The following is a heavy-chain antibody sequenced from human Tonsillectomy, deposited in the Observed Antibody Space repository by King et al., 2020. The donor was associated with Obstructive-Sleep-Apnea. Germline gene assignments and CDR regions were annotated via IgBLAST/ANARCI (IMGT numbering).Heavy chain of an antibody. CDR2: IRQDGTAM. D-gene: IGHD5-18*01. J-gene: IGHJ4*02. CDR1: GFSFSTYW. Sequence: VQLVESVGGLVRPGGSLRLSCAASGFSFSTYWMTWVRQAPGKGLEWVAHIRQDGTAMYYVDSVKGRFTISRDNAKNSLYLQMNSLGAQDTAVYYCARENDNDTYGYSHYFDYWGQGTLVTVSS. V-gene: IGHV3-7*03. CDR3: ARENDNDTYGYSHYFDY.